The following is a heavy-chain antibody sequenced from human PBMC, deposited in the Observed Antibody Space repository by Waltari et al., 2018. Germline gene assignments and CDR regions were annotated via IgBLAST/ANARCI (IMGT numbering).Heavy chain of an antibody. V-gene: IGHV3-21*01. CDR2: ISSSSSYI. D-gene: IGHD1-26*01. J-gene: IGHJ4*02. CDR3: ARDTRFGAQVGY. Sequence: EVQLVESGGGLVKPGGSLRLSCAASGFTFSSYSMNWVRQAPGKGLEWVSSISSSSSYIYYADSVKGRFTISRDNAKNSLYLQMNSLRAEDTAVYYCARDTRFGAQVGYWGQGTLVIVSS. CDR1: GFTFSSYS.